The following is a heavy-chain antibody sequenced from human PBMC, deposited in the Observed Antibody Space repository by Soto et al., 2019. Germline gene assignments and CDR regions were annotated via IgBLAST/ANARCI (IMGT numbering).Heavy chain of an antibody. CDR2: ISYRGST. V-gene: IGHV4-30-4*01. D-gene: IGHD6-13*01. Sequence: QVQLQESGPGLVKPSQTLSITCTVSGGSISSGDYYWSWIRRPPGKGLESIGYISYRGSTYYNPSLRSRLTISVDTSKNQFSLRLNSVTTSDTAVYYCARLNIAPAGGWFDPWGQGTLVTVSS. CDR1: GGSISSGDYY. J-gene: IGHJ5*02. CDR3: ARLNIAPAGGWFDP.